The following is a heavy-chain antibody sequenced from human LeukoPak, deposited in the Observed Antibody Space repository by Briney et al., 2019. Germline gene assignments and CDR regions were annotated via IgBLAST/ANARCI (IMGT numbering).Heavy chain of an antibody. Sequence: PGGSLRLSCAASGFTLGSYWMHWVRQAPGKGPVWVSRINTDGGDTIYADSVKGRFTISRDNAKNTLFLQMNSLRAEDTAVYYCARDEKIVGASGQDYWGQGTLVTVSS. CDR1: GFTLGSYW. D-gene: IGHD1-26*01. V-gene: IGHV3-74*01. CDR2: INTDGGDT. CDR3: ARDEKIVGASGQDY. J-gene: IGHJ4*02.